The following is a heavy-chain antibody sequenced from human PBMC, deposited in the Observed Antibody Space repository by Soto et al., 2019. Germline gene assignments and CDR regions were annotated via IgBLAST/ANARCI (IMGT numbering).Heavy chain of an antibody. CDR2: IYPGDSDT. Sequence: GESLKISCKGSGYSFTSYWIGWVRQMPGKGLEWMGIIYPGDSDTRYSPSFQGQVTISADKSISTAYLQWSSLKASDTAMYYCARGTYFYDSSGYYPGAFDIWGQGTMVTVSS. D-gene: IGHD3-22*01. V-gene: IGHV5-51*01. J-gene: IGHJ3*02. CDR3: ARGTYFYDSSGYYPGAFDI. CDR1: GYSFTSYW.